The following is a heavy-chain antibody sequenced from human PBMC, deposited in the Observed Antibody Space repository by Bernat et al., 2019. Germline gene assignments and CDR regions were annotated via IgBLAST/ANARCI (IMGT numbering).Heavy chain of an antibody. V-gene: IGHV5-51*01. CDR3: ARQYVEMATIFTAAFDI. CDR1: GYSFTSYW. Sequence: EVQLVQSGAEVKKPGESLKISCKGSGYSFTSYWIGWVRQMPGKSLEWMGIIYPGDSDTRYSPSFQGQVTISADKSISTAYLQWSSLKASDTAMYYCARQYVEMATIFTAAFDIWGQGTMVTVSS. CDR2: IYPGDSDT. D-gene: IGHD5-24*01. J-gene: IGHJ3*02.